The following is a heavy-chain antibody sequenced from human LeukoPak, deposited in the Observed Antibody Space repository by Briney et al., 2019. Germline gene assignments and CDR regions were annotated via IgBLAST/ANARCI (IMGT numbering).Heavy chain of an antibody. CDR2: MNHSGST. CDR1: GGSFSGYY. CDR3: ARETRITMVRGVMT. D-gene: IGHD3-10*01. Sequence: SETLSLTCAVYGGSFSGYYWSWIRQPPGKGLEWIGEMNHSGSTNYNPSLKSRVTISVDTSKNQFSLKLSSVTAADTAVYYCARETRITMVRGVMTWGQGTLVTVSS. J-gene: IGHJ5*02. V-gene: IGHV4-34*01.